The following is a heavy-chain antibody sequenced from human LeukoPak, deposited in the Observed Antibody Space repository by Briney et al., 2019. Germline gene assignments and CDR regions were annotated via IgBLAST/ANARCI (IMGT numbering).Heavy chain of an antibody. J-gene: IGHJ4*02. D-gene: IGHD2-2*02. CDR1: GFTFNSFW. Sequence: PGGSLRLSCAASGFTFNSFWMSWVRQAPGKGLEWVANIKQGGSEKSYVDSVRGRFTISRDNAKNSLYLQINSLRAEDTAVYYCARGSRYCSSTSCYSFDYWGQGTLVTVSS. CDR2: IKQGGSEK. CDR3: ARGSRYCSSTSCYSFDY. V-gene: IGHV3-7*01.